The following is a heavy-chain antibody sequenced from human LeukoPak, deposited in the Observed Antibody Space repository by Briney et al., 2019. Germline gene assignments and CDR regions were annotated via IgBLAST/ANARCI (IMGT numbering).Heavy chain of an antibody. V-gene: IGHV3-21*01. CDR3: ARDGRSDYDFWSGYLNWFDP. CDR1: GFTFSSYS. D-gene: IGHD3-3*01. CDR2: ISSSSSYI. J-gene: IGHJ5*02. Sequence: PEGSLRLSCAASGFTFSSYSMNWVRQAPGKGLEWVSSISSSSSYIYYADSVKGRFTISRDNAKNSLYLQMNSLRAEDTAVYYCARDGRSDYDFWSGYLNWFDPWGQGTLVTVSS.